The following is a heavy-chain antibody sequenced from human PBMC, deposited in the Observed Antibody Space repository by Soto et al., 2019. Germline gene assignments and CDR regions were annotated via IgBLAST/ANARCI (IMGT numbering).Heavy chain of an antibody. J-gene: IGHJ1*01. CDR1: GFTFSSYG. V-gene: IGHV3-33*01. CDR3: ARDGDYYDSSGYFNRPREYFQH. Sequence: HPGGSLRLSCAASGFTFSSYGMHWVRQAPGKGLEWVAVIWYDGSNKYYADSVKGRFTISRDNSKNTLYLQMNSLRAEDTAVYYCARDGDYYDSSGYFNRPREYFQHWGQGTLVTVSS. CDR2: IWYDGSNK. D-gene: IGHD3-22*01.